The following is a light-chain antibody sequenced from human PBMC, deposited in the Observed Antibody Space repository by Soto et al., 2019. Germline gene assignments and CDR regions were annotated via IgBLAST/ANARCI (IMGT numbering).Light chain of an antibody. CDR1: HSVSSSY. V-gene: IGKV3-20*01. CDR3: QQYNNWPPIT. J-gene: IGKJ5*01. Sequence: EIVLTQSPGTLSLSPGERATLSCRASHSVSSSYLAWYQQKPGQAPRLLIYDASRRAAGIPDRFSGSGSGTDFTLTISSLQSEDFAVYYCQQYNNWPPITFGQGTRLEIK. CDR2: DAS.